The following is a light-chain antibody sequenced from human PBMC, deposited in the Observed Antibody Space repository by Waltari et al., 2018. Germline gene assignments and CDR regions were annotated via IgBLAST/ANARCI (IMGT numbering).Light chain of an antibody. CDR3: QQYHSYPLT. J-gene: IGKJ4*01. CDR2: AAS. Sequence: DIQMTQSPSSLSASVGDRVTITCRASHDISTWLAWYQQQPEKAPKSLIYAASNLQSGLPSRFSGSGSGTDFTLTISSLQPEDFATYYCQQYHSYPLTFGGGTKVEIK. V-gene: IGKV1D-16*01. CDR1: HDISTW.